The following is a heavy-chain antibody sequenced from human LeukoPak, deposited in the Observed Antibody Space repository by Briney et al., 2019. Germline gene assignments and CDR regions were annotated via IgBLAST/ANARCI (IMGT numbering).Heavy chain of an antibody. Sequence: SETLSLTCAVYGGSFSGYYWSRIRQPPGKGLEWIGEINHSGSTNYNPSLKSRVTISVDTSKNQFSLKLSSVTAADTAVYYCARGSVGGDYYYGMDVWGQGTTVTVSS. CDR2: INHSGST. V-gene: IGHV4-34*01. CDR1: GGSFSGYY. D-gene: IGHD3-16*01. J-gene: IGHJ6*02. CDR3: ARGSVGGDYYYGMDV.